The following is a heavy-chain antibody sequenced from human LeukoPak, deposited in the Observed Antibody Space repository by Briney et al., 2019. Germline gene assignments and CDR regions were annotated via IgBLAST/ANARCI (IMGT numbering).Heavy chain of an antibody. Sequence: ASVKVSCKVSGYTLTELSVHRVRQAPGKGLEWMGGFDPEDGETIYAQKFQGRVTMTEDTSTDTAYMELGSLRSEDTAVYYCATSHTVTTPEREWVYWGQGTLVTVSS. CDR2: FDPEDGET. CDR3: ATSHTVTTPEREWVY. J-gene: IGHJ4*02. V-gene: IGHV1-24*01. D-gene: IGHD4-17*01. CDR1: GYTLTELS.